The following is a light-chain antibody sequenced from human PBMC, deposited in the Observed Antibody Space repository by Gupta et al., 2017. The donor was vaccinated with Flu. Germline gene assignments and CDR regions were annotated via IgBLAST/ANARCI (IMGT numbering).Light chain of an antibody. Sequence: TTSWNGSSSNIGAGYDVQWYQQLPGAAPSLLIYGNAERPSGVPDRFSGSRSGASASLAITGLQAEDEADYYCLSYDNSLSGFCVFGTGTKVSVL. CDR1: SSNIGAGYD. CDR2: GNA. V-gene: IGLV1-40*03. J-gene: IGLJ1*01. CDR3: LSYDNSLSGFCV.